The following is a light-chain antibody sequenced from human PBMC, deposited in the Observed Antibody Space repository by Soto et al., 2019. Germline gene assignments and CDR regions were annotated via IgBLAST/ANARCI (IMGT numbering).Light chain of an antibody. J-gene: IGKJ1*01. CDR1: QSVSNSY. CDR2: GAS. Sequence: EIVLTQSPGTLSLSPGERATLSCRASQSVSNSYLAWYQRIPGQSPRLLIYGASRRAAGIPDRFSGSGSGTDFTLTISRLEPDDFAVYYCQQYDSSPWTFGQGTKVEIK. V-gene: IGKV3-20*01. CDR3: QQYDSSPWT.